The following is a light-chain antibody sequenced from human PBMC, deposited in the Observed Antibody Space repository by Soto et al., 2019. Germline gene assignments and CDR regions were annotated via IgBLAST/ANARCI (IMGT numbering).Light chain of an antibody. Sequence: QSVLTQPASVSGSPGQSITISCTGTSSDVGAYNYVYWYQQHPGKAPKLMIFEVTNRPSGISTRFSGSKSGYTASLTISGLQPEDEADYYCSSYTSDSTFLVFGGGTKLTVL. J-gene: IGLJ2*01. V-gene: IGLV2-14*01. CDR1: SSDVGAYNY. CDR3: SSYTSDSTFLV. CDR2: EVT.